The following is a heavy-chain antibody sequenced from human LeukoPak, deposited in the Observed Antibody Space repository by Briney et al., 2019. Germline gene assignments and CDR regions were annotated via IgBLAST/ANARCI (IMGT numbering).Heavy chain of an antibody. CDR2: IRFEGSDK. CDR1: GFPFGNYA. D-gene: IGHD1-26*01. Sequence: GGSLRLSCAASGFPFGNYAMHWAGQAPGKGLEWVAFIRFEGSDKYSADSVKGRFTISRDNSKNTLYLQMNSLRAEDTAVYYCAKDNEWELLLWGAFDIWGQGTMVTVSS. J-gene: IGHJ3*02. CDR3: AKDNEWELLLWGAFDI. V-gene: IGHV3-30*02.